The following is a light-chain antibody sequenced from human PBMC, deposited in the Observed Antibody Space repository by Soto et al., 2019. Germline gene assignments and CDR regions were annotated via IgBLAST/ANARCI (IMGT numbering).Light chain of an antibody. CDR1: SSDVGGYNY. V-gene: IGLV2-14*01. Sequence: QSVLTQPASVSGSPGQSITISCTGTSSDVGGYNYVSWYQQHPGKAPKLMIYDVSNRPSGVSNPFSGSKSGNTASLTISGLQAEDEADYYCSSYTSSSTLVVFGGGTKVTVL. CDR2: DVS. J-gene: IGLJ2*01. CDR3: SSYTSSSTLVV.